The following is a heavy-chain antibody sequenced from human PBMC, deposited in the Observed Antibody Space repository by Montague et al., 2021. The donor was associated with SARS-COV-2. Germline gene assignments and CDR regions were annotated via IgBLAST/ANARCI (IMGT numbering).Heavy chain of an antibody. V-gene: IGHV4-39*01. D-gene: IGHD2-2*02. CDR1: GGSISSYY. CDR3: ARHYGVVVPAAIYYYYGMDV. CDR2: IYYSGST. J-gene: IGHJ6*02. Sequence: SETLSLTCTVSGGSISSYYWSWIRQPPGKGLEWIGSIYYSGSTYYNPSLKSRVTISVDTSKNQFSLKLSSVTAADTAVYYCARHYGVVVPAAIYYYYGMDVWGPGTTVTVSS.